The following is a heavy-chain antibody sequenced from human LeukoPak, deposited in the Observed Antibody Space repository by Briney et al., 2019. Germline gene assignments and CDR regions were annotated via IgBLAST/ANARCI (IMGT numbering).Heavy chain of an antibody. J-gene: IGHJ5*02. CDR1: GYTFTSYY. V-gene: IGHV1-46*01. D-gene: IGHD6-13*01. Sequence: ASVKVSCKASGYTFTSYYMHWVRQAPGQGLEWMGIINPSGGSTSYAQKFQGRATMTRDTSTSTVYMELSSLRSEDTAVYYCARDGYSSSWYLSTGGWFDPWGQGTLVTVSS. CDR2: INPSGGST. CDR3: ARDGYSSSWYLSTGGWFDP.